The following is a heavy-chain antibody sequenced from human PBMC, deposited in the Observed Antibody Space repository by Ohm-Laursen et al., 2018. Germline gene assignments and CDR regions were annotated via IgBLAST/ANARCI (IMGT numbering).Heavy chain of an antibody. CDR3: ARGLWWFDP. CDR2: IYHSGST. Sequence: GTLSLTCVVSGYSISSGYFWGWIRQPPGKGLVWIGPIYHSGSTYYNPSFMSRVTISVDTSKNQFSLKMSSVTAADTALYYCARGLWWFDPWGQGTLVAVSS. J-gene: IGHJ5*02. V-gene: IGHV4-38-2*01. CDR1: GYSISSGYF.